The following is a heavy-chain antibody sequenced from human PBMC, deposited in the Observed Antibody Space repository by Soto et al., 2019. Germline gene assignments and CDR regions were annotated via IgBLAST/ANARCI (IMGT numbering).Heavy chain of an antibody. V-gene: IGHV1-18*01. Sequence: QVQVVQSGPELKKPGASVKVSCKAQGYIFTKYGIGWVRQAPGHGLEWMGLINVYNGDRKVAQKFQDRVSMTTDIAPDTAYMELKSLRSGDTAVYYCARLQLGGDRMLNWFDPWGQGTLVTVSS. D-gene: IGHD2-21*02. CDR2: INVYNGDR. J-gene: IGHJ5*02. CDR3: ARLQLGGDRMLNWFDP. CDR1: GYIFTKYG.